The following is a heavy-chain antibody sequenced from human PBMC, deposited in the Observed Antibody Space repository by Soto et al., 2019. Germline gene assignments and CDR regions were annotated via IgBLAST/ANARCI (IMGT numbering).Heavy chain of an antibody. CDR2: IYYSGST. J-gene: IGHJ3*02. D-gene: IGHD2-2*01. CDR3: ARAVTLGYCSSTSCYGAFDI. CDR1: GGSISSGGYY. V-gene: IGHV4-31*03. Sequence: SETLSLTCTVSGGSISSGGYYWSWIRQHPGKGLEWIGYIYYSGSTYYNPSPKSRVTISVDTSKNQFSLKLSSVTAADTAVYYCARAVTLGYCSSTSCYGAFDIWGQGTMVTVSS.